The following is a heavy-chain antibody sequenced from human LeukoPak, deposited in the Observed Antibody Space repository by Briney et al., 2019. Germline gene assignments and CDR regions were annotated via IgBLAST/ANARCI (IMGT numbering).Heavy chain of an antibody. V-gene: IGHV3-48*02. D-gene: IGHD3-9*01. CDR1: GFTFSTYG. CDR2: IRSSSSII. Sequence: PGGSLRLSCAASGFTFSTYGMNWVRQSPGKGLEGVSYIRSSSSIIHYADSVKGRFTISRDNAKSSLYLQMNSLRDEDTAVYYCARNLYDFLTGFDSWGQGTLVTVSS. CDR3: ARNLYDFLTGFDS. J-gene: IGHJ4*02.